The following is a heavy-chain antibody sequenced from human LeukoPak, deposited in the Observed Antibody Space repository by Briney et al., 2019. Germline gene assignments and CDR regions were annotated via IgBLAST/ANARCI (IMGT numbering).Heavy chain of an antibody. D-gene: IGHD3-3*01. CDR1: GFTFSSYA. V-gene: IGHV3-23*01. CDR2: LSSGGATT. Sequence: LSGGSLRLSCAVSGFTFSSYAMSWVRQAPGKGLAWFSALSSGGATTYYADSVKGRFTISRDNYKNTLYLQMSSLRAEDTAVYYCAKVILGVNVPHWFDRWGQGTLVTVSS. J-gene: IGHJ5*02. CDR3: AKVILGVNVPHWFDR.